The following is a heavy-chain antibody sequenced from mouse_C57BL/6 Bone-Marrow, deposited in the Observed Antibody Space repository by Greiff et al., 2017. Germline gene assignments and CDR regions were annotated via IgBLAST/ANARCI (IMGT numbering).Heavy chain of an antibody. V-gene: IGHV1-82*01. Sequence: VQRVESGPELVKPGASVKISCKASGYAFSGSWMNWVKQRPGKGLEWIGRIYPGDGDTNYNGKFKGKATLTEDKSSSTAYMQLSRLTSEDSAVYFCARGGYDAWFAYWGQGTLVTVSA. CDR2: IYPGDGDT. J-gene: IGHJ3*01. CDR3: ARGGYDAWFAY. CDR1: GYAFSGSW. D-gene: IGHD2-2*01.